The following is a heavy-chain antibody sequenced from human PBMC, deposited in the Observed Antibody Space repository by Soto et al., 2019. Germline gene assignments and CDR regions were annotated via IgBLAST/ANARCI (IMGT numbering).Heavy chain of an antibody. Sequence: QVQLQESGPGLVKPSQTLSLTCTVSGGSISSGGYYWSWIRQHPGKGLEWIGYIYYSGSTYYNPSLKSRVTISVDTSKNQFSLKLRSVTAADTYVYYCARVAEQLVRTGWFDPWGQGTLVTVSS. D-gene: IGHD6-6*01. CDR1: GGSISSGGYY. CDR2: IYYSGST. CDR3: ARVAEQLVRTGWFDP. V-gene: IGHV4-31*03. J-gene: IGHJ5*02.